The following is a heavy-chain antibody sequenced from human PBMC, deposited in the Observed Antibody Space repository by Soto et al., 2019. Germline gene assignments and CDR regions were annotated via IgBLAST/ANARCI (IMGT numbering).Heavy chain of an antibody. J-gene: IGHJ4*02. V-gene: IGHV3-33*01. CDR2: IWYDGSNK. CDR1: GFTFSSYG. D-gene: IGHD3-22*01. CDR3: ARDHYYDSSGYLGY. Sequence: QVQLVESGGGVVQPGRSLRLSCAASGFTFSSYGMHWVRQAPGKGLEWVAVIWYDGSNKYYADSVKGRFTISRDNSKNTLYLHMNSLRAEDTAVYYCARDHYYDSSGYLGYWGQGTLVTVSS.